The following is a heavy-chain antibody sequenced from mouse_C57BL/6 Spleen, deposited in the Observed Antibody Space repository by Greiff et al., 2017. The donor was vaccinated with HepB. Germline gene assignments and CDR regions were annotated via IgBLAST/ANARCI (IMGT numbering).Heavy chain of an antibody. CDR3: ATRGVTTVVASYYFDY. J-gene: IGHJ2*01. CDR1: GYTFTGYW. Sequence: QVQLQQSGAELMKPGASVKLSCKATGYTFTGYWIEWVKQRPGHGLEWIGEILPGSGSTNYNEKFKGKATFTADTSSNTAYMQLSSLTTEDSAIYYCATRGVTTVVASYYFDYWGQGTTLTVSS. D-gene: IGHD1-1*01. CDR2: ILPGSGST. V-gene: IGHV1-9*01.